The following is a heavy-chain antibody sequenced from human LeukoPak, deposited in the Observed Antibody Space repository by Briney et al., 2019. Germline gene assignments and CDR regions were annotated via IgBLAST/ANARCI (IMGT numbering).Heavy chain of an antibody. D-gene: IGHD5-18*01. CDR2: INTNTGNP. V-gene: IGHV7-4-1*02. J-gene: IGHJ6*02. Sequence: WASVKVSCKASGYTFTSYAMNWVRQAPGQGLEWMGWINTNTGNPTYAQGFTGRFVFSLDTSVSTAYLQISSLKAEDTAVYYCARGYSYGFEDYGMDVWGQGTTVTVSS. CDR3: ARGYSYGFEDYGMDV. CDR1: GYTFTSYA.